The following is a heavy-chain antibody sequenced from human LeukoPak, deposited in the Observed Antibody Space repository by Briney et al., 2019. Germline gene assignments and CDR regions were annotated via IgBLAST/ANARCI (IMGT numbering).Heavy chain of an antibody. CDR3: AKVPLVTAFKYFDY. Sequence: GGSLRLSCAASGFTFSSYSMNWVRQAPGKGLEWVSGISWNSGSIGYADSVKGRFTISRDNSKNTLYLQMNSLRAEDTAVYYCAKVPLVTAFKYFDYWGQGTLVTVSS. V-gene: IGHV3-23*01. CDR1: GFTFSSYS. J-gene: IGHJ4*02. D-gene: IGHD2-21*02. CDR2: ISWNSGSI.